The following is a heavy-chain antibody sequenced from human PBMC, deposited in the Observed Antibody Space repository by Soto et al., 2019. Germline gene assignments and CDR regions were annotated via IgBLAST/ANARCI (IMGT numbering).Heavy chain of an antibody. D-gene: IGHD3-22*01. CDR2: IIPILGIA. V-gene: IGHV1-69*08. J-gene: IGHJ4*02. CDR1: GGTFSSYT. Sequence: QVQLVQSGAEVKKPGSSVKVSCKASGGTFSSYTISWVRQAPGQGLEWMGRIIPILGIANYAQKFQGRVTITADKSTSTAYMELSSLRSEDTAVYYCARDTAHFGVPATAGPSYYYDSSGYYYWGQGTLVTVSS. CDR3: ARDTAHFGVPATAGPSYYYDSSGYYY.